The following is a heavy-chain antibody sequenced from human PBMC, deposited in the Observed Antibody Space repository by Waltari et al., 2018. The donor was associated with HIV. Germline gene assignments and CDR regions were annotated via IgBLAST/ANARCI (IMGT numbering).Heavy chain of an antibody. Sequence: EVQLVESGGGLVQPGRSLRLSCAASGFPFDDYAMHWVRHSPGKVLEWVSGIGWNSGSLGYADSVKGRFTIARDNAKNSLYLQMNSLRAEDTALYYCAKGFVDDILTWYFDLWGRGTLVTVSS. CDR2: IGWNSGSL. CDR1: GFPFDDYA. J-gene: IGHJ2*01. D-gene: IGHD3-9*01. CDR3: AKGFVDDILTWYFDL. V-gene: IGHV3-9*01.